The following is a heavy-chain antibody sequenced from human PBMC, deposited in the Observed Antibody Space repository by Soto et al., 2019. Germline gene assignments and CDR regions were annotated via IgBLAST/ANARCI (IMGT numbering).Heavy chain of an antibody. CDR1: GGTFSSYA. D-gene: IGHD3-10*01. CDR3: ASNGFGETYYYGMDV. J-gene: IGHJ6*02. V-gene: IGHV1-69*12. CDR2: IIPIFGTA. Sequence: QVQLVQSGAEVKKPGSSVKVSCKASGGTFSSYAISWVRQAPGQGLEWMGGIIPIFGTADYAQKFQGRVQITADESTSTAYMELSSLRSEDTAFYYCASNGFGETYYYGMDVWGQGTTVTVSS.